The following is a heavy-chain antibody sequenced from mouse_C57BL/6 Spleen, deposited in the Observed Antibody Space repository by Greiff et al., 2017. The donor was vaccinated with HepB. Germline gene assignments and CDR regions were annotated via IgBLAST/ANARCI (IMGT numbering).Heavy chain of an antibody. CDR3: ARGGRYYGNFFDY. D-gene: IGHD2-1*01. CDR1: GYTFTDYY. Sequence: EVQLQQSGPELVKPGASVKISCKASGYTFTDYYMNWVKQSHGKSLEWIGDINPNNGGTSYNQKFKGKATLTVDKSSSTAYMELRSLTSEDSAVYYGARGGRYYGNFFDYWGQGTTLTVSS. CDR2: INPNNGGT. J-gene: IGHJ2*01. V-gene: IGHV1-26*01.